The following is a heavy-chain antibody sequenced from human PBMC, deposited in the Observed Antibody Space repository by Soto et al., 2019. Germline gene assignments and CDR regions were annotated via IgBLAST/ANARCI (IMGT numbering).Heavy chain of an antibody. J-gene: IGHJ4*02. CDR3: ARADRYDFDSSGYYDY. D-gene: IGHD3-22*01. CDR1: GGSISISGFY. CDR2: IYFSGST. Sequence: SDTLSLTCTVSGGSISISGFYWGWILHPPGKGLDWIGSIYFSGSTYYNPSLKSRVSISVDTSRNQFSLKLSSVTAADTAVYYCARADRYDFDSSGYYDYWGQRTLVTVSS. V-gene: IGHV4-39*01.